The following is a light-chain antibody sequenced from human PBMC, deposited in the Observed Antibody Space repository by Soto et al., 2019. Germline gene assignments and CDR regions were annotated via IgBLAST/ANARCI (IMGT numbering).Light chain of an antibody. CDR2: GAT. J-gene: IGKJ1*01. V-gene: IGKV3-20*01. CDR1: QSVSNNY. CDR3: QQYSSSGT. Sequence: VLTQSTVTLSLCSGERATLFSGASQSVSNNYLAWYQQKPGQAPRLLIYGATNRATGIPDRFSGSGSGTDFTLTVARLQPDDLAMYYCQQYSSSGTYGQGPKV.